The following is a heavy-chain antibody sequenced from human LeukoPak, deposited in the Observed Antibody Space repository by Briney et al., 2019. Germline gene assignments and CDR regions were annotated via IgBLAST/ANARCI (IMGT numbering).Heavy chain of an antibody. Sequence: SETLSLTCTVSGGSISSSSYYWGWIRQPPGKGLEWIGSIYYSGSTYYNPSLKSRVTMSVDTSKNQFSLKLSSVTAADTAVYYCARGRDAYDYVWGSYRQNTFDPWGQGTLVTVSS. CDR1: GGSISSSSYY. J-gene: IGHJ5*02. CDR2: IYYSGST. D-gene: IGHD3-16*02. V-gene: IGHV4-39*07. CDR3: ARGRDAYDYVWGSYRQNTFDP.